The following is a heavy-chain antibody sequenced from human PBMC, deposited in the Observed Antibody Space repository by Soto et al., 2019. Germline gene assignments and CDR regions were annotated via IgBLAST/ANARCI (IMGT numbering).Heavy chain of an antibody. Sequence: LSLTCAVYGGSFSGYYWSWIRQPPGKGLEWIGEINHSGSTNYNPSLKSRVTISVDTSKNQFSLKLSSVTAADTAVYYCARGRVVVVAALDYWGQGTLVTVSS. D-gene: IGHD2-15*01. CDR2: INHSGST. V-gene: IGHV4-34*01. J-gene: IGHJ4*02. CDR1: GGSFSGYY. CDR3: ARGRVVVVAALDY.